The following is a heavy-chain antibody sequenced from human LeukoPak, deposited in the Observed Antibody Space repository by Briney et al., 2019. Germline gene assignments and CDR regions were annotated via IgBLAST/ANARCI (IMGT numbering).Heavy chain of an antibody. D-gene: IGHD6-19*01. CDR3: ARDLWVTAVAGSPDY. J-gene: IGHJ4*02. CDR2: IWYDGSNK. Sequence: GRSLRLSCAASGLTFSSYGMHWVRQAPGKGLEWVAVIWYDGSNKYYADSVKGRFTISRDNSKNTLYLQMNSLRAEDTAVYYCARDLWVTAVAGSPDYWGQGTLVTVSS. CDR1: GLTFSSYG. V-gene: IGHV3-33*01.